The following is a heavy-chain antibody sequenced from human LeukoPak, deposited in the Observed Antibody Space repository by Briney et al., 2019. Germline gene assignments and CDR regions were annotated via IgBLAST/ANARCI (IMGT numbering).Heavy chain of an antibody. CDR1: GGTFSSYA. CDR2: ILPIFGTA. D-gene: IGHD6-13*01. Sequence: SVKVSCKASGGTFSSYAISWVRQAPGQGLEWMRGILPIFGTANYAQKFQGRVTITADKSTSTAYMELSSLRSEDTAVYYCARDRLIAAAGSYYYYYMDVWGKGTTVTVSS. CDR3: ARDRLIAAAGSYYYYYMDV. V-gene: IGHV1-69*06. J-gene: IGHJ6*03.